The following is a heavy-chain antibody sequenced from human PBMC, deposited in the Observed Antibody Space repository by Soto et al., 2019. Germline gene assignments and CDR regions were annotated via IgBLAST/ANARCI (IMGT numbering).Heavy chain of an antibody. V-gene: IGHV3-30-3*01. CDR2: ISFDGTTK. J-gene: IGHJ4*02. CDR3: ARHRDGGTYTYIDH. D-gene: IGHD3-10*01. Sequence: GGSLRLSCAASGFTFTAFGLHWVRQAPGKGLEWVGLISFDGTTKYFADSVRGRFTISRDNSKNMLFLQLNSLRVEDTAVYYCARHRDGGTYTYIDHWGPGTLVTVSS. CDR1: GFTFTAFG.